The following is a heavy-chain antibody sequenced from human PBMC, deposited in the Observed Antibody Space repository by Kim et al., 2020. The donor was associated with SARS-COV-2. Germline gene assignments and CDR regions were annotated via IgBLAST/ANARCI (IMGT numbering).Heavy chain of an antibody. D-gene: IGHD1-26*01. J-gene: IGHJ5*02. V-gene: IGHV1-18*01. CDR3: ARGPYSGSTFDP. Sequence: NYAQKLQGRVTMTTDTATSTVYIEQRSLRSDDTAVYYCARGPYSGSTFDPWGQGTLVTVSS.